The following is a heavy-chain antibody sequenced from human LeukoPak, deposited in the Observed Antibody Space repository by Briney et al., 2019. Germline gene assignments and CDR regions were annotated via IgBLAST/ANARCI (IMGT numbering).Heavy chain of an antibody. V-gene: IGHV4-39*01. Sequence: PSETLSLTCTVSGGSISSSRYYWGWIRQPPGKGLEWIGRIYYSGSTYYNPSLKSRVTISVDTSKNQFSLKLNSVTAADTAVYYCARHVGISSWLDYWGQGTLVTVSS. CDR3: ARHVGISSWLDY. D-gene: IGHD6-13*01. J-gene: IGHJ4*02. CDR1: GGSISSSRYY. CDR2: IYYSGST.